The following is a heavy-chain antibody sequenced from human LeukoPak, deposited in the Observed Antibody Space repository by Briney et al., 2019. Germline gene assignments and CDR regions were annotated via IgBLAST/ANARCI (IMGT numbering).Heavy chain of an antibody. J-gene: IGHJ2*01. Sequence: SETLSLTCTVSGGSISSSAYHWGWIRQPPGKGLEWIGSIHIGGSTYYNPSLKSRVTISVDTSKNQFSLNLRSVTAADTAMYYCAAYGDHWYFDLWGRGTLVTVSS. CDR2: IHIGGST. D-gene: IGHD4-17*01. V-gene: IGHV4-39*01. CDR3: AAYGDHWYFDL. CDR1: GGSISSSAYH.